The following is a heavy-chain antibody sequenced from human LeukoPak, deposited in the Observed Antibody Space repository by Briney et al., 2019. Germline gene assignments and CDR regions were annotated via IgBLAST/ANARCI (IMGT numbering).Heavy chain of an antibody. Sequence: SETLSLTCTVSGGSISGSSYYWGWIRQPPGKGLEWIGSIYYSGSTYYNPSLKSRVTISVDRSKNQFSLKLSSVTAADTAVYYCARDSGYYGSGGVFDYWGQGTLVTVSS. CDR2: IYYSGST. CDR3: ARDSGYYGSGGVFDY. J-gene: IGHJ4*02. V-gene: IGHV4-39*07. CDR1: GGSISGSSYY. D-gene: IGHD3-10*01.